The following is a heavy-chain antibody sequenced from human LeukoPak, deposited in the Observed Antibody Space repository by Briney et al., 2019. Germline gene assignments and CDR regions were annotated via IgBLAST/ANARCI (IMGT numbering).Heavy chain of an antibody. J-gene: IGHJ6*03. CDR1: GGSFSGYY. CDR3: AGGHGGWYYYYYYMDV. V-gene: IGHV4-34*01. D-gene: IGHD6-19*01. Sequence: SETLSLTCAVYGGSFSGYYWSWIRQPPGKGLEWIGEINHSGSTNYNPSLKSRVTISVGTSKNQFSLKLSSVTAADTAVYYCAGGHGGWYYYYYYMDVWGKGTTVTVSS. CDR2: INHSGST.